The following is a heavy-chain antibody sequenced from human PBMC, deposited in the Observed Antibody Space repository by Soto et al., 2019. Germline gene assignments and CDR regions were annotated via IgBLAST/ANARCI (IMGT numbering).Heavy chain of an antibody. V-gene: IGHV1-18*04. CDR1: GYTFTSYG. CDR2: ISAYNGNT. Sequence: GASVKVSCKASGYTFTSYGISSVRQAPGQGLEWMGWISAYNGNTNYAQKLQGRVTMTTDTSTSTAYMELRSLRSDDTAVYYCARGKYCSSISCYSYYYYGMDVWGQGTTVTV. J-gene: IGHJ6*02. CDR3: ARGKYCSSISCYSYYYYGMDV. D-gene: IGHD2-2*01.